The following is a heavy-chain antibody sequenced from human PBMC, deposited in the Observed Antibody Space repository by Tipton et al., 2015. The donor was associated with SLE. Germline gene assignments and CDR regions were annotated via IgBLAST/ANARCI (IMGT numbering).Heavy chain of an antibody. V-gene: IGHV4-59*01. CDR2: IYDSGST. D-gene: IGHD6-19*01. J-gene: IGHJ5*02. CDR3: ARDYSSGMNWFDP. Sequence: TLSLTCTVSGASISSYYWSWVRQPPGKGLEWIGYIYDSGSTKYNPSLKSRVTISVDTSKNQFSLKLSSVTAADTAVYYCARDYSSGMNWFDPWGQGTLVTVSS. CDR1: GASISSYY.